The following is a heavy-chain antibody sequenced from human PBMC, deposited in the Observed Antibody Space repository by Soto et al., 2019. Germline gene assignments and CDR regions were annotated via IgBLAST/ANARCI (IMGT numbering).Heavy chain of an antibody. V-gene: IGHV1-3*01. D-gene: IGHD2-21*02. J-gene: IGHJ3*02. CDR2: INAGNGNT. CDR1: GYTFTNYA. CDR3: ARAAYCGSDSCSDAVDI. Sequence: QVQLVQSGAEVKKSGASVKVSCKASGYTFTNYAMHWVRQAPGQRLEWMGWINAGNGNTKYSQQFQGRVTITRDTSASTAYMELRSLRSEATAVYYCARAAYCGSDSCSDAVDIWGQGTVVTVSS.